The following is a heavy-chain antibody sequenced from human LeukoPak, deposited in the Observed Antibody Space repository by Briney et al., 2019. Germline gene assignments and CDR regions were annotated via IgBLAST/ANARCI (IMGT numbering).Heavy chain of an antibody. CDR3: ARGGDLPFDL. Sequence: SETLSLTCAVYGDLFNSYYWTWIRQSPGKGLEWIGEINHSGTTNYNPSLEGRVSMSVDTSKKQFFLMLKSVTAADTAVYFCARGGDLPFDLWGRGTLVTVSS. D-gene: IGHD3-16*01. J-gene: IGHJ2*01. CDR1: GDLFNSYY. V-gene: IGHV4-34*01. CDR2: INHSGTT.